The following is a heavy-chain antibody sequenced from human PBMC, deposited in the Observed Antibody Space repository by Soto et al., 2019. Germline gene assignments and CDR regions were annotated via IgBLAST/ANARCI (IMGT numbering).Heavy chain of an antibody. CDR1: GFTFSSYA. CDR2: ISHDGVNK. Sequence: QVQLVESGGGVVQPGRSLRLSCAASGFTFSSYAMHWVRLAPGKGLEWVTIISHDGVNKYYADSVKGRFTISRDNSKNTLYLEMNSLRGEDTAVYYCATEQHYYRLRYFDWLLYDPLDIWGQGTMVTVSS. J-gene: IGHJ3*02. V-gene: IGHV3-30-3*01. D-gene: IGHD3-9*01. CDR3: ATEQHYYRLRYFDWLLYDPLDI.